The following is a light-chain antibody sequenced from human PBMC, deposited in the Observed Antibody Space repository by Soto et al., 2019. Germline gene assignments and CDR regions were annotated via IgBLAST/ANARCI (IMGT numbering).Light chain of an antibody. J-gene: IGKJ4*01. CDR1: QNINSY. CDR2: TAS. Sequence: DIQMTQSPSSLSASVGDRVTITCRASQNINSYLNWYQKKPGQSPRLLSYTASILQTGVPSGFSGSGSGTDFTLTISSLQTEDSATYYCQQTQSFPLTFGGGTKVEIK. V-gene: IGKV1-39*01. CDR3: QQTQSFPLT.